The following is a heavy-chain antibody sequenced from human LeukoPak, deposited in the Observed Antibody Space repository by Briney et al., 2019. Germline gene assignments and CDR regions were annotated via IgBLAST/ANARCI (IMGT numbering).Heavy chain of an antibody. J-gene: IGHJ3*02. CDR1: GGTFSSYA. V-gene: IGHV1-2*06. CDR2: INPNSGGT. D-gene: IGHD3-22*01. CDR3: ARPRATIVVDDAFDI. Sequence: ASVKVSCKASGGTFSSYAISWVRQAPGQGLEWMGRINPNSGGTTYAQKFQGRVTMTRDTSIGIAYMELSRLRSDDTAVYYCARPRATIVVDDAFDIWGQGTMVSVSS.